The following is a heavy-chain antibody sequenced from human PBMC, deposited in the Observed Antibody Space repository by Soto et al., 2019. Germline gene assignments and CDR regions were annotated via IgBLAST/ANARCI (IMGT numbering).Heavy chain of an antibody. V-gene: IGHV3-66*01. CDR2: IYSGGST. CDR3: ARERWAEDY. Sequence: PGGSLRLSCAASGFTVSTKYMSWVRQAPGKGLEWVSVIYSGGSTFYADSVRGRFTISRDNSKNTVNLQMNSLRAEDTAVYYCARERWAEDYWGQGTLVTVSS. J-gene: IGHJ4*02. CDR1: GFTVSTKY. D-gene: IGHD3-16*01.